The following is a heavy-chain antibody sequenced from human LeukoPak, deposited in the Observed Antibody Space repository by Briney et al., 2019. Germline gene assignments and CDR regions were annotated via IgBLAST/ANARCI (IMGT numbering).Heavy chain of an antibody. Sequence: PSETLSLTCAVSGGSISSSNWWSWVRQPPGKGLEWIGEIYHSGSTNYNPSLKSRVTISVDKSKNQFSLKLSSVTAADTAVYYCARDSKSIAVAGPSAYYYYMDVWGKGTTVTVSS. J-gene: IGHJ6*03. CDR3: ARDSKSIAVAGPSAYYYYMDV. CDR2: IYHSGST. CDR1: GGSISSSNW. V-gene: IGHV4-4*02. D-gene: IGHD6-19*01.